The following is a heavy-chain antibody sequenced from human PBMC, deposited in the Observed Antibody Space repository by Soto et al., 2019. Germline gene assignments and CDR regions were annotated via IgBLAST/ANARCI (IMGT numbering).Heavy chain of an antibody. CDR2: ISSSSSYI. D-gene: IGHD3-3*01. CDR3: ARDFFWDYDFWSGYTNYYYYGMDV. Sequence: GGSLRLSCAASGFTFSSYSMNWVRQAPGKGLEWVSSISSSSSYIYYADSVKGRFTISRDNAKNSLYLQMNSLRAEDTAVYYCARDFFWDYDFWSGYTNYYYYGMDVWGQGTTVTVSS. V-gene: IGHV3-21*01. J-gene: IGHJ6*02. CDR1: GFTFSSYS.